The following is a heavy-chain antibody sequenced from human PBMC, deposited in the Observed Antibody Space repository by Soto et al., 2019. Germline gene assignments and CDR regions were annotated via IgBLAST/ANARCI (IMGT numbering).Heavy chain of an antibody. D-gene: IGHD5-18*01. CDR2: INLDGSEK. CDR1: GFTFRTYW. V-gene: IGHV3-7*05. Sequence: EVQLVESGGGLVQPGGSLRLSCAASGFTFRTYWQRWVRQVPGKGLEWVANINLDGSEKNYVDSVKGRFTISRDNARNSLYLRMSSLRAEDTALYYCARDGSTSWYSYDYHGMDVWGQGTTVTVSS. CDR3: ARDGSTSWYSYDYHGMDV. J-gene: IGHJ6*02.